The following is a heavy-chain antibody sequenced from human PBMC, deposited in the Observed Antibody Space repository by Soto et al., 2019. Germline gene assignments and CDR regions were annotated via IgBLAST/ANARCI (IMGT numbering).Heavy chain of an antibody. V-gene: IGHV3-74*01. J-gene: IGHJ6*02. Sequence: GGSLRLSCAASGFTFSNYWMHWVRQTPGKGLVWVSRINTDGSSTTYVDSVKGRFTISRDNAKSTLYLQMNSLRAEDTAVYHCARVVRYSTSSTLSSYSYVMDVWGQGTTVTVSS. CDR1: GFTFSNYW. D-gene: IGHD4-4*01. CDR3: ARVVRYSTSSTLSSYSYVMDV. CDR2: INTDGSST.